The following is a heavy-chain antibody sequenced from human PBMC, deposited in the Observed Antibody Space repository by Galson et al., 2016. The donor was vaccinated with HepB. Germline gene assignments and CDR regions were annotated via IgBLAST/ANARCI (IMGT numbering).Heavy chain of an antibody. Sequence: SLRLSCAASGFTFSNYAMSWVRQAPGKGLEWVSTVSGSGGVTYYADSVKGRFTISRDNAKNTLFLQRNSLRIDDTAVYYCAKVFRQYSFGYSGWYFDLWGRGTLVTVSS. CDR1: GFTFSNYA. CDR3: AKVFRQYSFGYSGWYFDL. D-gene: IGHD5-18*01. V-gene: IGHV3-23*01. J-gene: IGHJ2*01. CDR2: VSGSGGVT.